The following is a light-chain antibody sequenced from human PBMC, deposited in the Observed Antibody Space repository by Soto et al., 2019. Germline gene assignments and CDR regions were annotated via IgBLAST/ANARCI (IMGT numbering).Light chain of an antibody. Sequence: QSALTQPASVSGSPGQSITISCTGTSSDVGGHNSVSWYQQHPGKAPKLMIYDVSSRPSGVSNRFSGSKSGSTASLTISGLQAEDEGDYHCISDTTGSTTPVVFGGGTKVTVL. CDR2: DVS. CDR3: ISDTTGSTTPVV. V-gene: IGLV2-14*03. CDR1: SSDVGGHNS. J-gene: IGLJ2*01.